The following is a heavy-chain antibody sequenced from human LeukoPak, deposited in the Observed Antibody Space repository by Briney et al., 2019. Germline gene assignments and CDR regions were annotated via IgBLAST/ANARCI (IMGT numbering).Heavy chain of an antibody. CDR3: ARGAYYYED. V-gene: IGHV3-48*01. D-gene: IGHD3-22*01. CDR2: ISSSSSTI. CDR1: GFTFSSHS. Sequence: PGGSLRLSCAASGFTFSSHSMNWVRQAPGKGLEWVSYISSSSSTIYYADSVKGRFTISRDNAKNSLYLQMNSLRAEDTAVYYCARGAYYYEDWGQGTLGTVSA. J-gene: IGHJ4*02.